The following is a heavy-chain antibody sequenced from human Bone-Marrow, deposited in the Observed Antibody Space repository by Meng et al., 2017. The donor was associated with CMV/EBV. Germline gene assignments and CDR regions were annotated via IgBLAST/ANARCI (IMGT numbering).Heavy chain of an antibody. CDR2: IYYSGST. V-gene: IGHV4-39*01. D-gene: IGHD2-15*01. Sequence: SETLSLTCTVSGGSISSSSYYWGWIRQPPGKGLEWIGSIYYSGSTYYNPSLKSRVTISVDTSKNQFSLKLSSVTAADTAVYYCARRTDGGTSRWGQGTLVTVSS. CDR3: ARRTDGGTSR. CDR1: GGSISSSSYY. J-gene: IGHJ4*02.